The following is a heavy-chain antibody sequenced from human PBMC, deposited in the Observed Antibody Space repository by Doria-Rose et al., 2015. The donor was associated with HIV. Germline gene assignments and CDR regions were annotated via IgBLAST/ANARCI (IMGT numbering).Heavy chain of an antibody. V-gene: IGHV2-26*01. CDR3: ARIKSSRWYHKYYFDF. CDR2: MFSDNER. D-gene: IGHD6-13*01. J-gene: IGHJ4*02. Sequence: SGPVLVKPTETLTLTCTVSGVSLSSPGMGVSWIRQPPGKALEWLANMFSDNERSYKTSLKSRLTISRVTSNSQVVLTMTDMDPVDTATYYCARIKSSRWYHKYYFDFWGQGTLVIFSA. CDR1: GVSLSSPGMG.